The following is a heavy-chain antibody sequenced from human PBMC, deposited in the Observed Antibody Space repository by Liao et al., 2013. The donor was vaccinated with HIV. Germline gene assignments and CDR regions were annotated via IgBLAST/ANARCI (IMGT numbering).Heavy chain of an antibody. V-gene: IGHV4-61*08. CDR2: IYYSAYS. CDR1: GGSISSGDYY. J-gene: IGHJ4*02. D-gene: IGHD3-3*01. CDR3: ARGLHDFWRFDY. Sequence: QVQLQESGPGLVKPSQTLSLTCTVSGGSISSGDYYWSWIRQPPGKGLEWIGYIYYSAYSNYNPSLKSRVTISVDTSKNQFSLKLRSVTAVDTAVYYCARGLHDFWRFDYWGQGTLVTVSP.